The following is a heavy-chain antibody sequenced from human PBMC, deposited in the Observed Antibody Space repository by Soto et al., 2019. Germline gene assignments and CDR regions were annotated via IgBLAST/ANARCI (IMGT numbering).Heavy chain of an antibody. CDR2: IWYDGSNK. J-gene: IGHJ6*03. CDR1: GFTFGNHG. CDR3: ARDFRIAEYYYMDV. D-gene: IGHD2-15*01. Sequence: PGGSLRLSCAASGFTFGNHGMHLVRQAQGKGLEWVAVIWYDGSNKYYADSVKGRFTISRDNSKNTLYLQMNSLRAEDTAVYYCARDFRIAEYYYMDVWGKGTTVTVSS. V-gene: IGHV3-33*01.